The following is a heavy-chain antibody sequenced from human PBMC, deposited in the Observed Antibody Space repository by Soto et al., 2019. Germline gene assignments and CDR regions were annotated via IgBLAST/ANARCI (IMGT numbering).Heavy chain of an antibody. V-gene: IGHV3-72*01. CDR2: SRDKSRSYTT. D-gene: IGHD3-3*01. J-gene: IGHJ4*02. Sequence: EVQLVESGGGLVQPGGSLRLSCTASGFAFSDHYMDWVRQAPGKGLEWVGRSRDKSRSYTTEYAASVRGRFIISRDDSKSSSYLHMNSLKIEDTAVYYCARIIREASDLFRYFDLWGQGTLVAGSS. CDR1: GFAFSDHY. CDR3: ARIIREASDLFRYFDL.